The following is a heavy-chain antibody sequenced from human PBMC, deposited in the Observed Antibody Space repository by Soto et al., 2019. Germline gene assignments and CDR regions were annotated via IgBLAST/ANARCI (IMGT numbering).Heavy chain of an antibody. CDR1: GDSVSSNSAA. J-gene: IGHJ6*02. CDR2: TCYRSKWYN. Sequence: SQTLSLTCAISGDSVSSNSAACTWLRPSPSRGLEWLGRTCYRSKWYNDYAGSVKSRITINPDASKNQFSLQLNSVIPEDTAVYYCARVRAAYYGIDVWGQGTTVTVSS. D-gene: IGHD6-25*01. CDR3: ARVRAAYYGIDV. V-gene: IGHV6-1*01.